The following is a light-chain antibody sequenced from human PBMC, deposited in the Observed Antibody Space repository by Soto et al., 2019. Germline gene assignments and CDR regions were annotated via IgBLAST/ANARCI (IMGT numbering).Light chain of an antibody. CDR2: DVS. V-gene: IGLV2-14*03. J-gene: IGLJ1*01. CDR1: SSDVGNYNY. CDR3: NSYTSSSTYV. Sequence: QSVLPQPASLSGSPGQSIAISCTGTSSDVGNYNYVSWYQQHPGKAPKLMIYDVSNRPSGVSNRFSGSKSGNTASLTISGLQAEDEADYYCNSYTSSSTYVFGTGTKVTVL.